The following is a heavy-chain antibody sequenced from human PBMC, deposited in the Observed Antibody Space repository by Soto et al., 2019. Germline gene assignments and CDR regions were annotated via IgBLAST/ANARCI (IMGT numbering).Heavy chain of an antibody. CDR2: IYHSGRT. CDR1: GGSISTDNW. CDR3: ARDQDSGWGLDS. J-gene: IGHJ4*02. D-gene: IGHD6-19*01. V-gene: IGHV4-4*02. Sequence: QVQVQESGPGLVKPSWTLSLTCVVSGGSISTDNWWSWVRQPPGKGLEWIGEIYHSGRTNYSPSLKSRVSISADTSKNQLSLQMTSVTAADTAVYYCARDQDSGWGLDSWGQGILVTVSS.